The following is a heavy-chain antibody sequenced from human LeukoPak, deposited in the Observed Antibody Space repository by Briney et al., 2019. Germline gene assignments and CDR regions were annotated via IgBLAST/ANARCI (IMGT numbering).Heavy chain of an antibody. CDR1: GFTFSSYS. CDR2: ISSSSSYI. V-gene: IGHV3-21*01. J-gene: IGHJ4*02. Sequence: GGSLRLSCAASGFTFSSYSMNWVRQAPGKGLEWVSSISSSSSYIYYADSVKGRFTISRDNAKNSLYLQMNSLRAEDTAVYYCARVPEGYSYGEGDYWGQGTLVTVSS. CDR3: ARVPEGYSYGEGDY. D-gene: IGHD5-18*01.